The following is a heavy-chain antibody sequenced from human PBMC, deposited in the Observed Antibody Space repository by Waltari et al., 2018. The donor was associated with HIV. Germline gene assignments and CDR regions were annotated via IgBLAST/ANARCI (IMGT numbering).Heavy chain of an antibody. CDR2: ISYSGSA. CDR3: AGAPNGDFSWLDP. Sequence: LTCTVSGGSVTSSTYYWGWIRQAPGRGLEWIGAISYSGSAYYNPSLESRVTISLDTSKNQFSLKLQSVTAADTAVYYCAGAPNGDFSWLDPWGQGTLVTVSS. CDR1: GGSVTSSTYY. V-gene: IGHV4-39*07. J-gene: IGHJ5*02. D-gene: IGHD4-17*01.